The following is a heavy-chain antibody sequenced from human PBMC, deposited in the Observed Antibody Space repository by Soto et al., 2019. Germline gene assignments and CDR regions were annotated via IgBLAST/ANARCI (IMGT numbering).Heavy chain of an antibody. CDR3: ARKSSSSSWFDP. Sequence: ASVNFSCKASGYTFFTYGITWVLQAPGQGLEWMGWIITYNGNTNYVQKLQGRVTMTTDTSTRTAYMELRSLTSDDTAMYYCARKSSSSSWFDPWGQGTLVTVSS. J-gene: IGHJ5*02. V-gene: IGHV1-18*01. D-gene: IGHD6-6*01. CDR2: IITYNGNT. CDR1: GYTFFTYG.